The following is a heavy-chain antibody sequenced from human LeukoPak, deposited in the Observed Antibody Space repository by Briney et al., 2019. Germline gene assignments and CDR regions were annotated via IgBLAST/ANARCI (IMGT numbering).Heavy chain of an antibody. CDR1: GGSISSYY. V-gene: IGHV4-59*01. D-gene: IGHD3-10*02. Sequence: KPSETLSLTCTVSGGSISSYYWSWIRQPPGKGLEWIGYIYYSGSTNYNPSLKSRVTISVDTSKNQFSLKLSSVTAADTAVYYCARALWSGSLTLSYHMDVWGKGTTVTVSS. CDR3: ARALWSGSLTLSYHMDV. J-gene: IGHJ6*03. CDR2: IYYSGST.